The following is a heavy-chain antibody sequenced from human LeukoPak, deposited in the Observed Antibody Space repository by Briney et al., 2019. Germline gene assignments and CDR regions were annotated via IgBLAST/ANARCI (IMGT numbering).Heavy chain of an antibody. CDR2: IYYSGST. CDR3: ARGYSSSWYYFDH. J-gene: IGHJ4*02. CDR1: GGSISSYY. Sequence: PSETLSLTCTVSGGSISSYYWSWIRQPPGKGLEWIGYIYYSGSTNYNPSLKSRVTISVDTSKNQFSLKLSSVTAADTAVYYCARGYSSSWYYFDHWGQGTLVTVSS. D-gene: IGHD6-13*01. V-gene: IGHV4-59*01.